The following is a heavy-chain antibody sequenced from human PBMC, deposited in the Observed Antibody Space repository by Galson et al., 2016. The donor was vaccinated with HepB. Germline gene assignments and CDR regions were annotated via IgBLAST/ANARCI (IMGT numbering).Heavy chain of an antibody. V-gene: IGHV3-7*03. CDR3: ATNTTHLPAFQH. D-gene: IGHD2-2*01. CDR2: INRDGSDK. J-gene: IGHJ1*01. Sequence: SLRLSCAASGITFSSYWMSWVRQAPGKGLEWVANINRDGSDKYYGDSVKGRFTISRDNAKNSLYLQMNRLRAEDTAVYFCATNTTHLPAFQHWGQGIPVLVSS. CDR1: GITFSSYW.